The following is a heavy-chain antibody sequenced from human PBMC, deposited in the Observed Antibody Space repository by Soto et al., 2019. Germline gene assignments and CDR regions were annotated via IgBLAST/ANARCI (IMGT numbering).Heavy chain of an antibody. CDR1: GYIFTSYA. CDR2: INTGNGNT. Sequence: QVQLVQSGAEMKKPGTSVKVSCKASGYIFTSYAMNWVRQAPGQSLEWLGRINTGNGNTKYSQNCQGRVTITMDTSTSTAYLELRSLRSDDTAVYYCARCALCGGDCQFEHCGQGTLVTVSS. CDR3: ARCALCGGDCQFEH. V-gene: IGHV1-3*04. D-gene: IGHD2-21*02. J-gene: IGHJ4*02.